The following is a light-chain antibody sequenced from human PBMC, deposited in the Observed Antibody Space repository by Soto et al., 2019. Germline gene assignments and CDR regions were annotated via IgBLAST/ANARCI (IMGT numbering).Light chain of an antibody. CDR3: QQYDSVSVT. J-gene: IGKJ1*01. Sequence: DIRTTPSPSTLSASWGDTVTITCRASQRMSGWLAWHQHKPGKAPKLLIYDVAALKIGVPPRFSGSGSGTEFTLTISSLQPDDFATYYCQQYDSVSVTFGQGTKVDIK. V-gene: IGKV1-5*01. CDR2: DVA. CDR1: QRMSGW.